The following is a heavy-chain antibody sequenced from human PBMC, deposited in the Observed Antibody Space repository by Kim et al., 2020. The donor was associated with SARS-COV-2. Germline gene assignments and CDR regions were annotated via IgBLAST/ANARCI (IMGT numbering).Heavy chain of an antibody. CDR3: ARLEYSSSSRLFDP. D-gene: IGHD6-6*01. CDR1: GGSVSSSNYY. J-gene: IGHJ5*02. CDR2: IYYPGDT. V-gene: IGHV4-39*02. Sequence: SETLSLTCTVSGGSVSSSNYYWGWIRQPPGKGLEWIGNIYYPGDTYYNPSLKSRVTISVDTSKNHFSLKLSSLTAADTAVYYCARLEYSSSSRLFDPWGQGTLVTVSS.